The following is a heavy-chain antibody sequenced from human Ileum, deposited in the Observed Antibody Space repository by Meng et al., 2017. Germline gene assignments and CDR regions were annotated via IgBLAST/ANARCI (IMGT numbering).Heavy chain of an antibody. J-gene: IGHJ4*02. CDR2: IGSTT. V-gene: IGHV3-23*01. Sequence: EVRLLESGGGLVQPGGSLRLCCAASVVSFSNYAMDWVRQAPGKGLEWISTIGSTTYYADSVKGRFTVSRDTSKNTLYLQMNSLRAEDAAVYYCARGCNNINCYFRNWGQGTLVTVSS. CDR1: VVSFSNYA. CDR3: ARGCNNINCYFRN. D-gene: IGHD2-21*01.